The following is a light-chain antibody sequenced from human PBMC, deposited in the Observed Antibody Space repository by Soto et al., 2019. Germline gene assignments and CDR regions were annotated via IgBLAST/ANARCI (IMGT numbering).Light chain of an antibody. CDR1: QSISSW. J-gene: IGKJ1*01. CDR2: DAS. V-gene: IGKV1-5*01. Sequence: DIQMTQSPSTLSASVGDRVTITCRASQSISSWLAWYQQKPGKAPKLLIYDASSLESGVPSRFSGSGSGTEFNLTISRLKPDDYATYYCKQYSSYSRTFGQGTKGDIK. CDR3: KQYSSYSRT.